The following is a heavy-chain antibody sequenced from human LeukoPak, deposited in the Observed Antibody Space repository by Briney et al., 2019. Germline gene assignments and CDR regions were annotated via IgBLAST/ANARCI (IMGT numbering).Heavy chain of an antibody. Sequence: GGSLRLSCAASGFTVSSSYMSWVRQAPGQGLEWVSIISSAGTTYYADSVKGRFTISRDNSKNTVYLQVNSLRDEDTAVYYCARDLEAANTYYFDFWGPGTVLTVSS. V-gene: IGHV3-66*01. CDR2: ISSAGTT. J-gene: IGHJ4*02. CDR3: ARDLEAANTYYFDF. D-gene: IGHD6-13*01. CDR1: GFTVSSSY.